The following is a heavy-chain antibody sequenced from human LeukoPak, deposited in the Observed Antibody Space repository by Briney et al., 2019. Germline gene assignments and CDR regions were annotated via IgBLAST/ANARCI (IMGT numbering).Heavy chain of an antibody. D-gene: IGHD3-3*01. J-gene: IGHJ6*02. Sequence: SETLSLTCAVYGGSFSGYYWSWIRQPPGKGLEWIGEIDHSGSTNYNPSLKSRVTISVDTSKNQFSLKLSSVTAADTAVYYCARGHRDFWSGYAWYYYYGMDVWGQGTTVTVSS. CDR3: ARGHRDFWSGYAWYYYYGMDV. CDR2: IDHSGST. V-gene: IGHV4-34*01. CDR1: GGSFSGYY.